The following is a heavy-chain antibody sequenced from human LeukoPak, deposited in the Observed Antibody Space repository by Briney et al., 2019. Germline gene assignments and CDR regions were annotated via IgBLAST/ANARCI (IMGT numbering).Heavy chain of an antibody. CDR2: ISYDGSNK. CDR1: GFTFSNYG. J-gene: IGHJ4*02. D-gene: IGHD3-22*01. V-gene: IGHV3-30*18. Sequence: GGSLRLSCAASGFTFSNYGMHWVRQAPGKGLEWVAVISYDGSNKYYADSVKGRFTISRDNSKNTLYLQMNSLRAEDTAVYYCAKDYDSSGYPGYWGQGTLVTVSS. CDR3: AKDYDSSGYPGY.